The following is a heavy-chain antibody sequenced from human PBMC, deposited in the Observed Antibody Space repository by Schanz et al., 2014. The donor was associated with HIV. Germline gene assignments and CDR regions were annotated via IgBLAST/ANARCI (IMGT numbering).Heavy chain of an antibody. V-gene: IGHV1-18*01. J-gene: IGHJ4*02. D-gene: IGHD2-15*01. CDR3: ARVNKDIGGYYFDY. CDR2: INPNSGGT. Sequence: QVQLVQSGAEVKKPGASVKVSCKASGYTFIKYDISWVRQAPGQGPEWVGWINPNSGGTNYAQKFQGRVTMTTDTSTSTAYMELRSLRSDDTAVYYCARVNKDIGGYYFDYWGQGTLVTVSS. CDR1: GYTFIKYD.